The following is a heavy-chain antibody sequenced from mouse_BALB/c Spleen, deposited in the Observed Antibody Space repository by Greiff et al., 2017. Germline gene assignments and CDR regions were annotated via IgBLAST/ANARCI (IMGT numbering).Heavy chain of an antibody. CDR1: GYSFTGYY. D-gene: IGHD2-1*01. V-gene: IGHV1-31*01. J-gene: IGHJ3*01. CDR3: ARHYGNYVFAY. Sequence: VQLQQSGPELVKPGASVKISCKASGYSFTGYYMHWVKQSHVKSLEWIGRINPYNGATSYNQNFKDKASLTVDKSSSTAYMELHSLTSEDSAVYYCARHYGNYVFAYWGQGTLVTVSA. CDR2: INPYNGAT.